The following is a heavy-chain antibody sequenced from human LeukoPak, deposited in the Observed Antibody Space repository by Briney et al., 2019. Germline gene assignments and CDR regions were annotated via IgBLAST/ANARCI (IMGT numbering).Heavy chain of an antibody. V-gene: IGHV3-11*01. CDR3: AREGRSSYNAPY. CDR1: GFTFSDYY. Sequence: GGSLRLSCAASGFTFSDYYMSWIRQAPGKGLEWVSYITSGGTKYYADSVKGRFTISRDNAKNSLYLQMNSLRAEDTAVYYCAREGRSSYNAPYWGQGTLVTVSS. D-gene: IGHD1-26*01. CDR2: ITSGGTK. J-gene: IGHJ4*02.